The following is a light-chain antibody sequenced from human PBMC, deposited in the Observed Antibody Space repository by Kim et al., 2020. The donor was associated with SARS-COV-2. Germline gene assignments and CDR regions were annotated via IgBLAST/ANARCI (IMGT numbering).Light chain of an antibody. CDR3: SAWDSSLSAWV. J-gene: IGLJ3*02. V-gene: IGLV10-54*01. CDR1: INNVGNQG. CDR2: RDN. Sequence: LTQPPSVSKGLRQTATLTCTGNINNVGNQGAAWLQQHQGHPPKLLIYRDNNRPSGISARFSASRSGSTASLTITGLQPEDEADYYCSAWDSSLSAWVFGGGTQLTVL.